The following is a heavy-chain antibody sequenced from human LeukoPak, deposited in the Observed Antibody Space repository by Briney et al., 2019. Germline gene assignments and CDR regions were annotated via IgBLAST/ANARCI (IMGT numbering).Heavy chain of an antibody. V-gene: IGHV3-9*01. CDR1: GFTFDDYA. CDR3: AKGAACPVLANDPFDY. Sequence: PGGSLRLSCAASGFTFDDYAMHWVRQAPGKGLEWVSGISWNSGSIGYADSVKGRFTISRDNAKNSLYLQMNSLRAEDTALYYCAKGAACPVLANDPFDYWGQGTLVTVSS. D-gene: IGHD6-6*01. J-gene: IGHJ4*02. CDR2: ISWNSGSI.